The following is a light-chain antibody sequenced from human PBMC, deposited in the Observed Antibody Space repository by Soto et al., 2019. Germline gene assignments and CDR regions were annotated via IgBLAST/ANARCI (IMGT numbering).Light chain of an antibody. J-gene: IGLJ3*02. V-gene: IGLV1-44*01. Sequence: QSVLAQPPSASGTPGQRVTISCSGSSSNIRTNTVNWYHQLPGTAPKLLIYSNNQRPSGVPDRFSGSKSGTSASLAISGLQSEDEADYYCAAWDDSLNGWVFGGGTKLTV. CDR2: SNN. CDR1: SSNIRTNT. CDR3: AAWDDSLNGWV.